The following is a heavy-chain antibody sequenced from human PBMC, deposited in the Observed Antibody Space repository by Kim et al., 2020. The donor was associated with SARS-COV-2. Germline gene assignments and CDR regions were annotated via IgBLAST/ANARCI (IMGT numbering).Heavy chain of an antibody. Sequence: GESLKISCKGSGYSFSDYWIGWVRQMPGKGLEWMGIIYPGDSDTRYSPSFQGQVTMSADKSITTAYLQWSSLRASDTAMYYCARLIKASRYCSGGRCFCYFDSWGQGTLVTVSS. J-gene: IGHJ4*02. CDR3: ARLIKASRYCSGGRCFCYFDS. CDR1: GYSFSDYW. CDR2: IYPGDSDT. V-gene: IGHV5-51*01. D-gene: IGHD2-15*01.